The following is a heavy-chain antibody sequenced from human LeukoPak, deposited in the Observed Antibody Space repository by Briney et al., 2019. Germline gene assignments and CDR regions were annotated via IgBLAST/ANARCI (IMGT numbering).Heavy chain of an antibody. Sequence: ASVKVSCKASGYTFTSYDINWVRQATGQGLEWMGWMNPNSGNTGYAQKFQGRVTMTRNTSISTAYMELSSLRSDDTAVYYCARDWEPFYNWNPRGFDYWGQGTLVTVSS. D-gene: IGHD1-20*01. CDR1: GYTFTSYD. V-gene: IGHV1-8*01. J-gene: IGHJ4*02. CDR3: ARDWEPFYNWNPRGFDY. CDR2: MNPNSGNT.